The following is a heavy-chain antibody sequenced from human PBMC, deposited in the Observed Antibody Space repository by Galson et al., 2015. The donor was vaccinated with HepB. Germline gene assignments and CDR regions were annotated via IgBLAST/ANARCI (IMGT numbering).Heavy chain of an antibody. CDR3: ARVVFRELWGPGYFDY. Sequence: SVKVSCKASGYTFTSYGISWVRQAPGQGLEWMGWISAYNGNTNYAQKLQGRVTMTTDTSTSTAYMELRSLRSDDTAVYYCARVVFRELWGPGYFDYWGQGTLVTVSS. V-gene: IGHV1-18*04. CDR1: GYTFTSYG. CDR2: ISAYNGNT. D-gene: IGHD3-10*01. J-gene: IGHJ4*02.